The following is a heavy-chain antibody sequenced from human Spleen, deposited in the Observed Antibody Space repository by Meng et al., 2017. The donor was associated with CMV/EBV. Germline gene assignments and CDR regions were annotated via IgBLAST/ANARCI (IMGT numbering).Heavy chain of an antibody. J-gene: IGHJ4*02. V-gene: IGHV4-39*07. D-gene: IGHD5-18*01. CDR2: INHSGST. Sequence: SETLSLTCTVSGGSISSSSYYWSWIRQPPGKGLEWIGEINHSGSTNYNPSLKSRVTISVDTSKNQFSLKLSSVTAADTAVYYCARGIGPIQLSAVLGYFDYWGQGTLVTVSS. CDR1: GGSISSSSYY. CDR3: ARGIGPIQLSAVLGYFDY.